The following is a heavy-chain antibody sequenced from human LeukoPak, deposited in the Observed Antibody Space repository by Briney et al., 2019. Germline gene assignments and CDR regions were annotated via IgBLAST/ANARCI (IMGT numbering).Heavy chain of an antibody. J-gene: IGHJ5*02. V-gene: IGHV1-2*02. CDR3: ARELLSGDWFDP. CDR1: GYTFTGYY. Sequence: ASVKVSCKASGYTFTGYYMHWVRQAPGQGLEWMGWINPNSGGTNYAQKFQGRVTMTRDTSISTAYMELSRLRSDDTAVYYCARELLSGDWFDPWDQGTLVTVSS. CDR2: INPNSGGT. D-gene: IGHD3-9*01.